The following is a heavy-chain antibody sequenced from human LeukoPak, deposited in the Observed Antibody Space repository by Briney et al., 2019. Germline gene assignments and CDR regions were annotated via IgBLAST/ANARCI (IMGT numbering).Heavy chain of an antibody. D-gene: IGHD3-10*01. Sequence: QSGGSLRLSCAASGFTFSSYSMNWVRQAPGKGLEWASYISSSSGTILYADSVKGRFTISRDNAKNSLYLQMNSLRAEDTAVYYCARTPDGVDYWGQGTLVTVSS. CDR1: GFTFSSYS. CDR2: ISSSSGTI. J-gene: IGHJ4*02. CDR3: ARTPDGVDY. V-gene: IGHV3-48*01.